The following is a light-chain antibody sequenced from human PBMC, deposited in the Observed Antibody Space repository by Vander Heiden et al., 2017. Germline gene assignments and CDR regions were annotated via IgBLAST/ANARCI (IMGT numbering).Light chain of an antibody. Sequence: QSVLTQPPSASGPPGQRVTISCSGSSPNIGSNIVNWYQQLPRTAPKLLIYNNNQRPSGVPDRFSGSKSGTSASLAISGLQSEDESNYYCAAWDDSLNGYVFGTGTQVTVL. CDR2: NNN. J-gene: IGLJ1*01. CDR1: SPNIGSNI. CDR3: AAWDDSLNGYV. V-gene: IGLV1-44*01.